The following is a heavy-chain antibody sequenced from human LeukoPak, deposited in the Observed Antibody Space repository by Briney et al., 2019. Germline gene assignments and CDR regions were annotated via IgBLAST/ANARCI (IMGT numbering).Heavy chain of an antibody. CDR1: GFTFSGYS. Sequence: GGSLRLSCAVSGFTFSGYSMKWVREAPGKGLEWGSYISSSSATIYHADSVKGRFTVSRDNAKNSLYLQMDSLRVEDTAVYYCATDREDYDSSGYYLSDAFDIWGQGTMVTVSS. V-gene: IGHV3-48*01. CDR2: ISSSSATI. J-gene: IGHJ3*02. CDR3: ATDREDYDSSGYYLSDAFDI. D-gene: IGHD3-22*01.